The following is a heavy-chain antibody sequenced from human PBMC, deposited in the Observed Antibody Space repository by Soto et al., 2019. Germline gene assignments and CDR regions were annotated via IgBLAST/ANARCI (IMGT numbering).Heavy chain of an antibody. CDR1: GGSISSNNW. V-gene: IGHV4-4*02. Sequence: SETLSLTCTVSGGSISSNNWWSWVRQPPGKGLEWIGEIYHSGSTNCNPSLKSRVIISVDTSKNQFSLRLSSVTAADTAVYYCARYIAASGTYYLDFWGQGTLVTVSS. J-gene: IGHJ4*02. D-gene: IGHD6-13*01. CDR2: IYHSGST. CDR3: ARYIAASGTYYLDF.